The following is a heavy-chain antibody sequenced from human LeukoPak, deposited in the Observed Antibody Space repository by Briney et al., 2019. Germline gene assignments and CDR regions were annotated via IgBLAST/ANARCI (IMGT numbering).Heavy chain of an antibody. J-gene: IGHJ4*02. CDR2: IYYSGST. V-gene: IGHV4-39*07. CDR3: AVRGGRLGSPD. CDR1: GGSISSSSYY. D-gene: IGHD1-26*01. Sequence: SETLSLTCTVSGGSISSSSYYWGWIRQPPGKGLEWIGSIYYSGSTYYNPSLKSRVTISVDTSKNQFSLKLSSVTAADTAVYYCAVRGGRLGSPDWGQGTLVTVSS.